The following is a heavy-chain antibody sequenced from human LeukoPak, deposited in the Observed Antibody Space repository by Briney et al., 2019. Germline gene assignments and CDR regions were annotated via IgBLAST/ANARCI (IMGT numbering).Heavy chain of an antibody. J-gene: IGHJ1*01. CDR3: ATYSSSNAREFQY. Sequence: GGSLRLSCAASGFTLSSYWMSWVRQAPGKGLEWVANIRQDGSEKYYVDSVKGRFTISRDNAKNSLYLQMNSLRAEDTAVYYCATYSSSNAREFQYWGHGTLVIVSS. CDR2: IRQDGSEK. D-gene: IGHD2-2*01. CDR1: GFTLSSYW. V-gene: IGHV3-7*01.